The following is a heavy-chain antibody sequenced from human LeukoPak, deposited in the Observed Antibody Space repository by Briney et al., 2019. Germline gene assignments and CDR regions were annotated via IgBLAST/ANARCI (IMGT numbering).Heavy chain of an antibody. Sequence: ASVKVSCKVSGYTLTELSMHWVRQAPGKGLEWMGGFDPEDGETIYAQKFQGRVTMTEDTSTDTAYMELSSLRSEDTAVYYCGTVTEGVGATNAFDIWGQGTMVTVSS. V-gene: IGHV1-24*01. CDR1: GYTLTELS. J-gene: IGHJ3*02. CDR2: FDPEDGET. D-gene: IGHD1-26*01. CDR3: GTVTEGVGATNAFDI.